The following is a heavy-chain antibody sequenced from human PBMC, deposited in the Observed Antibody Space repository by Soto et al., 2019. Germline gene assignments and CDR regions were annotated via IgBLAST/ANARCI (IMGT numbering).Heavy chain of an antibody. CDR2: IIPIFGTA. Sequence: QVQLVQSGAAVKKPGSSVKVSCKASGGTFSSYALSWVRQAPGKGLEWMGGIIPIFGTANYAQKFQGRVTIPADASTSTAYMERSSLRSDDTAVDYCARDRIPGDQPWFDYWCQATLVTFSS. V-gene: IGHV1-69*01. J-gene: IGHJ4*02. D-gene: IGHD2-21*01. CDR1: GGTFSSYA. CDR3: ARDRIPGDQPWFDY.